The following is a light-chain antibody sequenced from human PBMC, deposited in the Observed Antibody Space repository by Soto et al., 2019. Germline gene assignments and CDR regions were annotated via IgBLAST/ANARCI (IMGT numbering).Light chain of an antibody. CDR1: QSVSSSY. CDR2: GAS. J-gene: IGKJ2*01. Sequence: EIVLTQSPGTLSLSPGERATLSCRASQSVSSSYLAWYQQKPGQAPRLLIYGASSRATGIPDRFSGSGSGTDFTLTISRLEPENFAVYYFQQYGSSYTFDQGTKLEIK. V-gene: IGKV3-20*01. CDR3: QQYGSSYT.